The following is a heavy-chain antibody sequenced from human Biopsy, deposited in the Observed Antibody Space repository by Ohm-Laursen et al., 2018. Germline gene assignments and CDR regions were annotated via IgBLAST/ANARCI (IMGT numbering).Heavy chain of an antibody. J-gene: IGHJ6*02. CDR3: AKDRYNYTPIGGFSMDV. Sequence: SLRLSCAASGFPVSDYYMSWIRQAPGRGLEWVSDINSSGSTKYHAESVKGRFTISRDNSRDTLYLQMSSLRAEDTAVYYCAKDRYNYTPIGGFSMDVWGQGTTVTVSS. V-gene: IGHV3-11*04. CDR1: GFPVSDYY. D-gene: IGHD5-18*01. CDR2: INSSGSTK.